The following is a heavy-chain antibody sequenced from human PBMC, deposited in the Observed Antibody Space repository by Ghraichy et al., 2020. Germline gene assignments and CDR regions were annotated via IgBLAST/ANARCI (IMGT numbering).Heavy chain of an antibody. D-gene: IGHD3/OR15-3a*01. V-gene: IGHV5-51*01. CDR3: ARVRDWLRATQYHYYGMDV. Sequence: GESLNISCEGSGYTFTNYWIGWVRQMPGKGLEWMGIIYPGDSDTRYSPSFQGQVTITADKSISTAYLQWRSLMASDTAIYYCARVRDWLRATQYHYYGMDVWGQGTTVTVSS. CDR1: GYTFTNYW. J-gene: IGHJ6*02. CDR2: IYPGDSDT.